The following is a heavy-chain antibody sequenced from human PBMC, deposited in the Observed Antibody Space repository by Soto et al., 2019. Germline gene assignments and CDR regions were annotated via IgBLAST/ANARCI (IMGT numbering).Heavy chain of an antibody. CDR3: ARDLSIFAVGHDAFDI. Sequence: PGGSLRLSCAASGFTFSSYWMSWVRQAPGKGLEGVANIKQEGSEKYHMDSVKGRFTISRDNAKNSLYLQMNSLRAEDTAVHYCARDLSIFAVGHDAFDIWGQGTMVTVSS. CDR1: GFTFSSYW. CDR2: IKQEGSEK. J-gene: IGHJ3*02. V-gene: IGHV3-7*01. D-gene: IGHD3-3*01.